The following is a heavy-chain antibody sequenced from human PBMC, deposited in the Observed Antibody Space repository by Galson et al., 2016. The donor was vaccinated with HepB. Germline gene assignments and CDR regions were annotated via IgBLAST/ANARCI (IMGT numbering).Heavy chain of an antibody. CDR3: AKDRTPGTIATTASRSGVDV. V-gene: IGHV3-33*06. CDR2: IWYDRGKE. Sequence: SLRLSCAASGFTFSHYGMHWVRQAPGKGLEWVAVIWYDRGKEYYTGSVKGLFTISRDNSNNTLYLQMNSLRAEDTAVYYCAKDRTPGTIATTASRSGVDVWGRGATVSVS. CDR1: GFTFSHYG. D-gene: IGHD6-13*01. J-gene: IGHJ6*02.